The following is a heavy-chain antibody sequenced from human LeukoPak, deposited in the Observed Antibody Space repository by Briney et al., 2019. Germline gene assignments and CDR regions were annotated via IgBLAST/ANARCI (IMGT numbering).Heavy chain of an antibody. V-gene: IGHV1-69*13. CDR3: ARDGDTAMVSFYDI. CDR1: GVIFSSYA. CDR2: IIPMFGTP. D-gene: IGHD5-18*01. Sequence: SVKVSCKASGVIFSSYAITRVRQAPGQGLEWMGGIIPMFGTPNYAQKFQGRVTITADESTNTAYMELSSLTYEDTAMYYCARDGDTAMVSFYDIWGQGTKVTVSS. J-gene: IGHJ3*02.